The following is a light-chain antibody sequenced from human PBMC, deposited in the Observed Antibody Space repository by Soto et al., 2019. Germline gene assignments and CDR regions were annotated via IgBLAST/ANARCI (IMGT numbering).Light chain of an antibody. CDR1: SSDVGGYNY. CDR2: EVS. V-gene: IGLV2-14*01. J-gene: IGLJ1*01. CDR3: SSYTSSSTLGV. Sequence: QSVLTQPASVSGSPGQSITISCTGTSSDVGGYNYVSWYQQYPGNAPKLMISEVSNRPSGISNRFSGFKSANTAFLIISGLQAEDEDDYYCSSYTSSSTLGVFGTGTKLTVL.